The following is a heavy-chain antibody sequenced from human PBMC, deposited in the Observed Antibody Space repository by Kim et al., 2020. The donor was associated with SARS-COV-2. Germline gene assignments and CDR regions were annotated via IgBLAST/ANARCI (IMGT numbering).Heavy chain of an antibody. CDR2: INHSGST. J-gene: IGHJ6*02. Sequence: SETLSLTCAVYGGSFSGYYWSWIRQPPGKGLEWIGEINHSGSTNYNPSLKSRVTISVDTSKNQFSLKLSSVTAADTAVYYCARDRLLGYCSSTSWSPILGCYYYGMDVWGQGTTVTVSS. CDR3: ARDRLLGYCSSTSWSPILGCYYYGMDV. V-gene: IGHV4-34*01. D-gene: IGHD2-2*01. CDR1: GGSFSGYY.